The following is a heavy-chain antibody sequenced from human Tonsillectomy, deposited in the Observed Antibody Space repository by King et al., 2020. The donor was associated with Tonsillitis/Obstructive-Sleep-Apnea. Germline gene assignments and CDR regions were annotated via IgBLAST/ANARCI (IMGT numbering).Heavy chain of an antibody. CDR2: IKQDGSAK. D-gene: IGHD6-6*01. V-gene: IGHV3-7*04. CDR1: GFSFSSNW. CDR3: ARDWWKGGSSSPMDV. J-gene: IGHJ6*03. Sequence: VQLVESGGGLVQPGGSLRLSCAASGFSFSSNWMSWVRQAPGKGLEWVANIKQDGSAKYYVDSVKGRFTISRDNAKNSLYLQMNSLRAEDTAVYYCARDWWKGGSSSPMDVWGKGTTVTVSS.